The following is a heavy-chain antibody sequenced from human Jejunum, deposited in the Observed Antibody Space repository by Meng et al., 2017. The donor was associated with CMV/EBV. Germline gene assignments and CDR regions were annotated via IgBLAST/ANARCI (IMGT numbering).Heavy chain of an antibody. CDR3: ARDTSGSGNWYFAL. V-gene: IGHV4-59*01. D-gene: IGHD3-10*01. CDR1: GGSISSYY. CDR2: VYYSGST. J-gene: IGHJ2*01. Sequence: SGGSISSYYWSWVRQSPGQGLEWIGYVYYSGSTNYNPSLKSRVTISVDTSKNQFSLRLRSVTAADTAVYYCARDTSGSGNWYFALWGRGTLVTVSS.